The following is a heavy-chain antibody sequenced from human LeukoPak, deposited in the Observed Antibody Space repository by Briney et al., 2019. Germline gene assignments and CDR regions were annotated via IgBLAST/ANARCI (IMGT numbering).Heavy chain of an antibody. V-gene: IGHV1-46*01. CDR2: INPSGGST. CDR1: GYTFTSYY. D-gene: IGHD2-2*01. J-gene: IGHJ5*02. CDR3: AREEVVPAPCFDP. Sequence: ASVKVSCEASGYTFTSYYMHWVRQAPGQGLEWMGIINPSGGSTSYAQKFQGRVTMTRDTSTSTVYMELSSLRSEDTAVYYCAREEVVPAPCFDPWGQGTLVTVSS.